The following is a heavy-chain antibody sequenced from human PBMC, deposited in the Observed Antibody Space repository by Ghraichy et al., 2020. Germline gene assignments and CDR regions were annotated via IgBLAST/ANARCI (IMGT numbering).Heavy chain of an antibody. J-gene: IGHJ3*02. CDR1: GFTISSYS. CDR2: ISSSTSYI. Sequence: LSLTCAASGFTISSYSMNWVRQAPGKGLEWVSSISSSTSYIYYADSVKGRFTISRDNAKNSLYLQMNSLRAEDTAVYYCARDRRGYCSTSTCYRDAFDMWCLGTMVTVSS. D-gene: IGHD2-2*01. CDR3: ARDRRGYCSTSTCYRDAFDM. V-gene: IGHV3-21*01.